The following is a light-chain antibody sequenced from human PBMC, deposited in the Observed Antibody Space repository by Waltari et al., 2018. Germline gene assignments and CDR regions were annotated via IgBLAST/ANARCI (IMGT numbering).Light chain of an antibody. J-gene: IGLJ2*01. CDR1: TRDVGGSDC. V-gene: IGLV2-14*01. Sequence: QSALTQPASVSGSPGQSITLPRTGTTRDVGGSDCLSRDQQHPGKAPKLMIFVVSNRPSGVSHRVAGSKSGNTASLTISGLQAEDEADYYCSSYTSSSTVVFGGGTKLTVL. CDR2: VVS. CDR3: SSYTSSSTVV.